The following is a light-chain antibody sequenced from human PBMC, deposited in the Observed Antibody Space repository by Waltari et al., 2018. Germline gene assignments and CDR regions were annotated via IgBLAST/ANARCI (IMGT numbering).Light chain of an antibody. Sequence: EIVLTQSPGTLSLSPGARATLSCRASQSVSSSYLAWYQPKPGQAPRLLIYGASSRATGIPDRFSGSGSGTDFTLTISRLEPEDFAVYYCQQYGSSPYTFGQGTKLEIK. CDR2: GAS. CDR3: QQYGSSPYT. V-gene: IGKV3-20*01. CDR1: QSVSSSY. J-gene: IGKJ2*01.